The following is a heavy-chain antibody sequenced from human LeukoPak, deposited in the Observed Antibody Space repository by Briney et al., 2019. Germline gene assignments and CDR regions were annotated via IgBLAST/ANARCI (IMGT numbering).Heavy chain of an antibody. V-gene: IGHV3-7*01. CDR3: ARAAVYCSSSTCRTNFDS. Sequence: GGSLRLSCAASGFTFRNSYMSWVRQAPGKGLEWVAYMNHDGSDQSHAEPVRGRFPISRDNAKNSLYLQMNSLRVEDTAVYYCARAAVYCSSSTCRTNFDSWGQGTLVTVSS. D-gene: IGHD2-2*01. CDR1: GFTFRNSY. CDR2: MNHDGSDQ. J-gene: IGHJ4*02.